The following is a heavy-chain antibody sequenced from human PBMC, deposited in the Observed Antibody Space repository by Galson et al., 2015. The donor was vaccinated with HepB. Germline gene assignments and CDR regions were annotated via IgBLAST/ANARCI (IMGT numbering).Heavy chain of an antibody. D-gene: IGHD3-10*01. V-gene: IGHV3-23*01. CDR3: AKKGQRLGESAGSWFDS. J-gene: IGHJ5*01. CDR2: FGRNT. Sequence: SLRLSCAASGFTFNDYAMSWVRQAPGKGLEWVSAFGRNTHYADSVKGRFTISRDNSKDTLFLQMNSLRADDTATYYCAKKGQRLGESAGSWFDSWGQGTLVTVFS. CDR1: GFTFNDYA.